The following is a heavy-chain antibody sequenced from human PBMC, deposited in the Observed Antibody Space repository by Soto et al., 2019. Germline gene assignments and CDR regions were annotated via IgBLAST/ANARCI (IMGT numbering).Heavy chain of an antibody. J-gene: IGHJ3*02. D-gene: IGHD3-22*01. CDR3: ARDLPYYYDSSGPTGI. Sequence: SVKVSCKASGGTFSSYAISWVRQAPGQGLEWMGGIIPIFGTANYAQKFQGRVTITADESTSTAYMELSSLRSEDTAVYYCARDLPYYYDSSGPTGIWGHGTMVTVSS. CDR2: IIPIFGTA. CDR1: GGTFSSYA. V-gene: IGHV1-69*13.